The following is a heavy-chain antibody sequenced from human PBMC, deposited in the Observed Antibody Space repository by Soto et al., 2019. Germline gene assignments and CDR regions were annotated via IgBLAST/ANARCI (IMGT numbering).Heavy chain of an antibody. CDR1: GGSISSGGYS. CDR3: ARAVWYFDL. V-gene: IGHV4-30-2*01. J-gene: IGHJ2*01. CDR2: TYHSGST. Sequence: SETLSLTCAVSGGSISSGGYSWSWIRQPPGKGLEWIGYTYHSGSTYYNPSLKSRVTISVDRSKNQFSLKLSSVTAADTAVYYCARAVWYFDLCGRGPLGPASS.